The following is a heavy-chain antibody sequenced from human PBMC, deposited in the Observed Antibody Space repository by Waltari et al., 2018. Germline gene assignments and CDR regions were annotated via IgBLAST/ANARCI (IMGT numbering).Heavy chain of an antibody. V-gene: IGHV3-11*01. D-gene: IGHD1-20*01. Sequence: QMVESGGGLVWPGGSLTISCAAYGFRFREYYMSWIRQAPGKGLEWVSYISSSGTTILYADSVKGRFTISRDNAKNSLHMEMNNLRAEDTAVYYCARGITSAFDYWGQGSLVTVSS. J-gene: IGHJ4*02. CDR2: ISSSGTTI. CDR3: ARGITSAFDY. CDR1: GFRFREYY.